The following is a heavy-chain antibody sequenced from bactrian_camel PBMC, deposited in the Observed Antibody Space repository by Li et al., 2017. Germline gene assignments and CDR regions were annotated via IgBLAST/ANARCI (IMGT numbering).Heavy chain of an antibody. Sequence: VQLVESGGGSVQAGGSLRLSCAASGFTFSSSAYVMSWVRQAPGKGLEWVSTVSSGGTSNYADSQKGRFTISRDNAKNTVYLLMNSLKPEDTAVYYCVKPNPDARGGFDHWGQGTQVTVS. CDR1: GFTFSSSAYV. J-gene: IGHJ4*01. V-gene: IGHV3S40*01. D-gene: IGHD1*01. CDR2: VSSGGTS. CDR3: VKPNPDARGGFDH.